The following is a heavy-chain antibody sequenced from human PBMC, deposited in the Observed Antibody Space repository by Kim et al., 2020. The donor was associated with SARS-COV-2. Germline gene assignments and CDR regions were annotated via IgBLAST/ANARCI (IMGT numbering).Heavy chain of an antibody. D-gene: IGHD3-10*01. CDR1: GYTFTSYG. CDR2: ISAYNGNT. CDR3: ARVGTMVRGVINYYYYGMDV. Sequence: ASVKVSCKASGYTFTSYGISWVRQAPGQGLEWMGWISAYNGNTNYAQKLQGRVTMTTDTSTSTAYMELRSLRSDDTAVYYCARVGTMVRGVINYYYYGMDVWGQGTTVTVSS. V-gene: IGHV1-18*04. J-gene: IGHJ6*02.